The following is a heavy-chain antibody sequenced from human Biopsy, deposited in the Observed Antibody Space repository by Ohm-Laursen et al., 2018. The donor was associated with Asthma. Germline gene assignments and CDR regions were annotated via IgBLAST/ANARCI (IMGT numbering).Heavy chain of an antibody. D-gene: IGHD4-17*01. J-gene: IGHJ4*02. CDR1: GYTLTELS. CDR2: HDHEEGGT. V-gene: IGHV1-24*01. CDR3: ASDFPKDYVRYNFQF. Sequence: SVTVSCTLSGYTLTELSMHWVRQAPGQGIEWMGGHDHEEGGTANARRFQGRVTITEDTATDTAYMEMSRLSSDDTAVYYCASDFPKDYVRYNFQFWGQGTLVTVSS.